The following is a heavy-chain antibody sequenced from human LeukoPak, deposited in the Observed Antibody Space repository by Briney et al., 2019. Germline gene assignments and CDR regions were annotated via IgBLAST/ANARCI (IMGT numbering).Heavy chain of an antibody. CDR3: VRRVDYYGSGSYFYYDY. D-gene: IGHD3-10*01. V-gene: IGHV4-39*01. Sequence: SETLSLTCTVAGGSISSSGYYWDWIRQPPGKGLDWIGTIHYSGTTSYKSSLESRLTMSVDTSKNQFSLKLSSVTAADTAVYYCVRRVDYYGSGSYFYYDYWGQGTLVTVSS. CDR1: GGSISSSGYY. CDR2: IHYSGTT. J-gene: IGHJ4*02.